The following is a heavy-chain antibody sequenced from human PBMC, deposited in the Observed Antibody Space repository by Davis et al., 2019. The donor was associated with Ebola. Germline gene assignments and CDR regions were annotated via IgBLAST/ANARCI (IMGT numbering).Heavy chain of an antibody. D-gene: IGHD4-11*01. Sequence: SVPVPCMPSRYTFPNYYMHRVRQAPAQGLERMGIINPRGGSTSYAQKFQGRVTLNRDTSTSTVYMELSSLRSEDTSVYYCAREFDYSCLDYWGQGTLVTVSS. J-gene: IGHJ4*02. V-gene: IGHV1-46*01. CDR3: AREFDYSCLDY. CDR2: INPRGGST. CDR1: RYTFPNYY.